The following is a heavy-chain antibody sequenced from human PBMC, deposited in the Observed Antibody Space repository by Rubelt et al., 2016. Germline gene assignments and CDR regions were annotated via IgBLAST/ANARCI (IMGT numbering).Heavy chain of an antibody. D-gene: IGHD1-26*01. CDR2: IDPSDSYT. Sequence: PGKDLEWMGRIDPSDSYTNYSPSFQGHVTISADKSISTAYLQWSSLKASDTAMYYCARLSRRGSYWRDYWGQGTLVTVSS. V-gene: IGHV5-10-1*01. CDR3: ARLSRRGSYWRDY. J-gene: IGHJ4*02.